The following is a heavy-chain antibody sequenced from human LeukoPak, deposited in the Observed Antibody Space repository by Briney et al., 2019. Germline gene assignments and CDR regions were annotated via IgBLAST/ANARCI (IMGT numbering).Heavy chain of an antibody. D-gene: IGHD2-2*01. CDR2: IYTSGST. J-gene: IGHJ5*02. Sequence: SETLSLTCTVSGGSISNYYWSWIRQPAGKGLEWIGRIYTSGSTNYNPSLKSRVTMSVDTSKNQFSLKLSSVTAADTAVYYCARGVTGRYCSSTSCHWRAWFDPWGQGTLVTVSS. V-gene: IGHV4-4*07. CDR1: GGSISNYY. CDR3: ARGVTGRYCSSTSCHWRAWFDP.